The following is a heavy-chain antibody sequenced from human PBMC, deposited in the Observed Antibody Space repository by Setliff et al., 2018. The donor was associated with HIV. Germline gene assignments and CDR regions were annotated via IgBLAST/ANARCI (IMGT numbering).Heavy chain of an antibody. D-gene: IGHD1-26*01. CDR2: IYPGDFVT. Sequence: GESLKISCQASGYSFTNYWIGWVRQMPGKGLEWIGVIYPGDFVTRYGPSFQGQVFISADRSITTAYLQWDSLKASDTAMYYCTKRRRAPGIEDLEAYWGQGTLVTVSS. CDR1: GYSFTNYW. J-gene: IGHJ4*02. CDR3: TKRRRAPGIEDLEAY. V-gene: IGHV5-51*01.